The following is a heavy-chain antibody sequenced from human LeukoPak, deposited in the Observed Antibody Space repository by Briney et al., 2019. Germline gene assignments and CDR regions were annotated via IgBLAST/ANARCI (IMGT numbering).Heavy chain of an antibody. CDR2: SRNRAYSHTT. Sequence: GGSLRLSCAASGFSLSDQFMDWVRQAPGKGLEWIGRSRNRAYSHTTEYAASVKGRFTISRDDSGNLMYLQMNSLKIEDTAVYFCTRDGGNSGNTAFDIWGQGTEVTVSS. CDR3: TRDGGNSGNTAFDI. V-gene: IGHV3-72*01. D-gene: IGHD3-16*01. J-gene: IGHJ3*02. CDR1: GFSLSDQF.